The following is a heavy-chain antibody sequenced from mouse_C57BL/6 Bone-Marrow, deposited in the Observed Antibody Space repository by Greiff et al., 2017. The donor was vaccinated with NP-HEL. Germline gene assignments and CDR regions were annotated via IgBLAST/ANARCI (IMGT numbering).Heavy chain of an antibody. V-gene: IGHV1-19*01. CDR1: GYTFTDYY. CDR2: INPYNGGT. D-gene: IGHD1-1*01. CDR3: AREDYYAPFAY. J-gene: IGHJ3*01. Sequence: VQLQQSGPVLVKPGASVKMSCKASGYTFTDYYMNWVKQSHGKSLEWIGVINPYNGGTSYNQKFKGKATLTVDKSSSTAYMEINSLTSVDSADYDCAREDYYAPFAYWGQGTLVTVSA.